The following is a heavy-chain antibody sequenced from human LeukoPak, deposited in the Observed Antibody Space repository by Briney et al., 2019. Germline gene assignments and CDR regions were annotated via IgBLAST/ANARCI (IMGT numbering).Heavy chain of an antibody. J-gene: IGHJ4*02. Sequence: SETLSLTCTVSGGSLSSYYWSWIRQPPGKGLEWIGYIYYSGSTNYNPSLKSRVTISVDTSKNQFSLKLSSVTAADTAVYYCARDPLWFGEGYFDYWGQGTLVTVSS. V-gene: IGHV4-59*01. D-gene: IGHD3-10*01. CDR1: GGSLSSYY. CDR2: IYYSGST. CDR3: ARDPLWFGEGYFDY.